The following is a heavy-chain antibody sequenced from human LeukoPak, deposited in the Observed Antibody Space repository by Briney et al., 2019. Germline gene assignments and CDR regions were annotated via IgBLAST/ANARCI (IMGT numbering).Heavy chain of an antibody. CDR3: ARDVDGYNYYFDY. CDR1: VYTFTDYY. D-gene: IGHD5-24*01. V-gene: IGHV1-2*06. CDR2: INPNNGGT. Sequence: ASVKVSCKASVYTFTDYYIHWVRQAPAQGLEWMGRINPNNGGTNYAQKFQGRVTMTRDMSMSTAYMELSRLRSVDTAVYYCARDVDGYNYYFDYWGQGTLVTVSS. J-gene: IGHJ4*02.